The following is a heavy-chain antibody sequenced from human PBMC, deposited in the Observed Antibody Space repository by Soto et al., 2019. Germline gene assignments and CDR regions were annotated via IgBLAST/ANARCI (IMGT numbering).Heavy chain of an antibody. CDR1: GFTFSNYW. Sequence: PGGSLRLSCAASGFTFSNYWMTWVRQAPGKGLEWVANIKPDGSDKYYVDSVKGRFTISRDNTKTSLYLQMNSLRVEDTAVYFCASPASPADWGQGTQVTVSS. CDR3: ASPASPAD. V-gene: IGHV3-7*01. J-gene: IGHJ4*02. CDR2: IKPDGSDK.